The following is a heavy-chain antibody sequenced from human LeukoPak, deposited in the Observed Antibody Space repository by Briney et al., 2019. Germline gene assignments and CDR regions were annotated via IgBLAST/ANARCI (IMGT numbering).Heavy chain of an antibody. V-gene: IGHV3-23*01. CDR1: GFTFSSSA. D-gene: IGHD6-19*01. J-gene: IGHJ4*01. Sequence: GGSLRLSCAASGFTFSSSAMGWVRQAPGKGLEWVSTLSGSGITTYYADSVKGRLTISRDNSKNTLYLQMNSLRAEDTAVYYCAKGIYSSGWSYFDYWGHGTLVTVSS. CDR2: LSGSGITT. CDR3: AKGIYSSGWSYFDY.